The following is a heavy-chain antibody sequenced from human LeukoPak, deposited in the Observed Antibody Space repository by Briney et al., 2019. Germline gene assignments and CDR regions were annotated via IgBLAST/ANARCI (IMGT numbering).Heavy chain of an antibody. V-gene: IGHV3-23*01. D-gene: IGHD3-22*01. J-gene: IGHJ4*02. CDR3: ARVYFDSSGYPTTDYFDY. Sequence: GGSLRLSCAASGFIFSSYDMSWVRQAPGKGLEWVSVISGSGGSTYYADSVKGRFTISRDNSKNTLYLQMNSLRAEDTAVYYCARVYFDSSGYPTTDYFDYWGQGTLVTVSS. CDR2: ISGSGGST. CDR1: GFIFSSYD.